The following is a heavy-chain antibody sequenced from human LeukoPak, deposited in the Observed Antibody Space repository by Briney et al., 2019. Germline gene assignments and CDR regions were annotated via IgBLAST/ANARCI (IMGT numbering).Heavy chain of an antibody. J-gene: IGHJ4*02. CDR1: GFTFSSYE. CDR2: ISSSGSTI. D-gene: IGHD3-22*01. Sequence: GGSLRLSCAASGFTFSSYEMNWVRQAPGKGLEWVSYISSSGSTIYYADSVKGRFTISRDNAKNSLYLQMNSLRAEDTAVYYCARVDMIVRYFDYWGQGTLVTVSS. V-gene: IGHV3-48*03. CDR3: ARVDMIVRYFDY.